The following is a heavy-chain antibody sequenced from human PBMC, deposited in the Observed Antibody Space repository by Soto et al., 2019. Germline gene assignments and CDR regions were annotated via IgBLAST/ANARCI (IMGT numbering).Heavy chain of an antibody. J-gene: IGHJ4*02. CDR2: IDGVGTGT. CDR1: GFTFTNYW. Sequence: GGSLRLSCVASGFTFTNYWMHWVRQVPGKGLVWVSRIDGVGTGTSYSDSVRGRFTISRDNADNMLYLQMNSLRAEDTAVYYCTKVFEYWGQGILVTVSS. V-gene: IGHV3-74*01. CDR3: TKVFEY.